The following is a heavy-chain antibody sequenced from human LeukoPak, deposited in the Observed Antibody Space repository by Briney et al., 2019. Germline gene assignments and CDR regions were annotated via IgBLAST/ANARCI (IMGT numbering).Heavy chain of an antibody. Sequence: TGGSLRLSCAASGFTFSSYSMNWVRQAPGKGLEWVSHITASDTAMFYADSVKGRFTISRDNAKNSLYLQMNSLRDEDTAVYYCASLPTPSGYYDYYYSYGMDVWGQGTTVTVSS. CDR3: ASLPTPSGYYDYYYSYGMDV. D-gene: IGHD3-3*01. J-gene: IGHJ6*02. V-gene: IGHV3-48*02. CDR2: ITASDTAM. CDR1: GFTFSSYS.